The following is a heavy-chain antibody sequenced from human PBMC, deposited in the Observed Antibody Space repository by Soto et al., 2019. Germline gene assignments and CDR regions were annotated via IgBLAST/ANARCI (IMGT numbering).Heavy chain of an antibody. D-gene: IGHD2-21*02. Sequence: SETLSLTCAVYGGSFSGYYWSWIRQPPGKGLEWIGEINHSGSTNYNPSLKSRVTISVDTSKNQFSLKLSSVTAADTAVYYCARGGKMGDTLPSHYYYYYMDVWGKGTTVTVSS. V-gene: IGHV4-34*01. J-gene: IGHJ6*03. CDR3: ARGGKMGDTLPSHYYYYYMDV. CDR1: GGSFSGYY. CDR2: INHSGST.